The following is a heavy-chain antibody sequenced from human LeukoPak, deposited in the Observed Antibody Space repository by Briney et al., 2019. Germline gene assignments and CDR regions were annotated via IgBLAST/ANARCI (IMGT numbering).Heavy chain of an antibody. D-gene: IGHD6-19*01. V-gene: IGHV3-30*19. J-gene: IGHJ4*02. CDR1: GFTLSNYG. CDR2: ISYDGSNK. CDR3: ARAPVAGSVIDY. Sequence: LSGGSLRLSCAASGFTLSNYGMHWVRQAPGKGLEWVAVISYDGSNKYYADSVKGRFTISRDNSKNTLYLQMNSLRAEDTAVYYCARAPVAGSVIDYWGQGTLVTVSS.